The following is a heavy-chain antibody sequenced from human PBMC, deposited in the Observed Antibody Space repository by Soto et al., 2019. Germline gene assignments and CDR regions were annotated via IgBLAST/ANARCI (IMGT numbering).Heavy chain of an antibody. V-gene: IGHV3-23*01. J-gene: IGHJ1*01. D-gene: IGHD2-2*01. Sequence: EVQLLESGGGLVQPGGSLRLSCAASGFTFSNYAMSWVRQAPGKGLEWVASITGSDVTTYYADSVKGRVTISRDNSRNTLYLQKTSLRAEDTAVYYCAKATHNGERGYWTSTSGAAEHFQDWGQGALVAVSS. CDR1: GFTFSNYA. CDR2: ITGSDVTT. CDR3: AKATHNGERGYWTSTSGAAEHFQD.